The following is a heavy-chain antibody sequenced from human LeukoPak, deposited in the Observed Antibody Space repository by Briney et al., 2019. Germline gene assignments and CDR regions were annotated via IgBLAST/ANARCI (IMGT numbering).Heavy chain of an antibody. CDR1: GGSISSYY. V-gene: IGHV4-59*12. D-gene: IGHD5-12*01. Sequence: SETLSLTCTVSGGSISSYYWSWIRQPPGKGLEWIGYIYHSGSTYYNPSLKSRVTISVDRSKNQFSLKLSSVTAADTAVYYCARDLSGFFDYWGQGTLVTVSS. CDR2: IYHSGST. CDR3: ARDLSGFFDY. J-gene: IGHJ4*02.